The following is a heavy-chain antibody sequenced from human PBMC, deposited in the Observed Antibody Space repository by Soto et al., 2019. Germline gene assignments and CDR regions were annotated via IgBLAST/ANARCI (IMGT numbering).Heavy chain of an antibody. J-gene: IGHJ6*02. CDR3: ARAGSSWYYYYGMDV. Sequence: PSETLSLTCAVYGGSFSGYDWSWMRQPPGKGLEWIGEINHSGSTNYNPSLKSRVTISVDTSKNQFSLKLSSVTAADTAVYYCARAGSSWYYYYGMDVWGQGTTVTVSS. V-gene: IGHV4-34*01. D-gene: IGHD6-13*01. CDR2: INHSGST. CDR1: GGSFSGYD.